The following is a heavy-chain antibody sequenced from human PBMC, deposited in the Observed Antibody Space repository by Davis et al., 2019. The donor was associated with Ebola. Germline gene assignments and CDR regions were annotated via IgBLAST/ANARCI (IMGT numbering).Heavy chain of an antibody. V-gene: IGHV3-48*02. CDR2: ISGSGGST. D-gene: IGHD5-12*01. CDR3: ARGGIVATIRFDY. Sequence: GGSLRLSCAASGFTVSSNYMSWVRQAPGKGLEWVSAISGSGGSTYYADSVKGRFTISRDNAKNSLYLQMNSLRDEDTAVYYCARGGIVATIRFDYWGQGTLVTVSS. J-gene: IGHJ4*02. CDR1: GFTVSSNY.